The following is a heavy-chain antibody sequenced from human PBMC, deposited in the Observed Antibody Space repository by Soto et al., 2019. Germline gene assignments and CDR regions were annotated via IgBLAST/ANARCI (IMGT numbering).Heavy chain of an antibody. CDR3: ARGKDILTVFDY. CDR2: INAGNGDT. V-gene: IGHV1-3*03. J-gene: IGHJ4*02. D-gene: IGHD3-9*01. Sequence: GASVKVSCKASGYTFSSYTLHWVRQAPGQRLEWMGWINAGNGDTKYSQKFQGRVTITRDTSANSAYMELSSLRAEDMAVYYCARGKDILTVFDYWGQGTLVTVSS. CDR1: GYTFSSYT.